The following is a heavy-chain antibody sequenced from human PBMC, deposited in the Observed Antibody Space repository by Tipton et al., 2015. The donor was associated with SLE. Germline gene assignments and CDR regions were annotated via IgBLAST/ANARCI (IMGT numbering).Heavy chain of an antibody. CDR3: ARVEYDYWTGNYRGVDF. CDR2: LYQSGSI. J-gene: IGHJ4*02. D-gene: IGHD3-3*01. V-gene: IGHV4-30-2*06. Sequence: TLSLTCTVSGGSISGGGYSWSWIRQSPGKGLEWIGSLYQSGSIHYNPSLENRVTISVDRSKNQFSLSLSSVTAADTAVYYCARVEYDYWTGNYRGVDFWGQGALVTVTS. CDR1: GGSISGGGYS.